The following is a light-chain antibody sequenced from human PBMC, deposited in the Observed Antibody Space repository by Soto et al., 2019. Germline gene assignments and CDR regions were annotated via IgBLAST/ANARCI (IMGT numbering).Light chain of an antibody. CDR2: GAS. Sequence: IVLTQSPGTLSLAAGERGTLSCRASQSVSNNYLAWYQQKPGQAPRLLIYGASNRATGIPDKFSGSGSGTDFTLTISRLEPEDFAVYYCQQYGSSGTFGQGTKVDIK. CDR1: QSVSNNY. CDR3: QQYGSSGT. J-gene: IGKJ1*01. V-gene: IGKV3-20*01.